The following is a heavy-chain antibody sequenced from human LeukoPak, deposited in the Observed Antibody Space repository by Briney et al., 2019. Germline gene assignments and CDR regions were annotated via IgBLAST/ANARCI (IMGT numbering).Heavy chain of an antibody. CDR3: ARVRRWPQSDAFDI. CDR1: GGSISSGGYS. J-gene: IGHJ3*02. CDR2: IYHSGST. Sequence: SQTLSLTCAVSGGSISSGGYSWSWIRQPPGKGLEWIGYIYHSGSTYYNPSLRSRVTISVDRSKNQFSLKLSSVTAADTAVYYCARVRRWPQSDAFDIWGQGTMVTVSS. D-gene: IGHD4-23*01. V-gene: IGHV4-30-2*01.